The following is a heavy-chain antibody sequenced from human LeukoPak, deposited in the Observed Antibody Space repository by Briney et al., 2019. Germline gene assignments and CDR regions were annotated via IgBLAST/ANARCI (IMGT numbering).Heavy chain of an antibody. CDR2: IKQDGSEK. J-gene: IGHJ5*02. CDR3: ARHTFPCSPWA. V-gene: IGHV3-7*01. D-gene: IGHD6-6*01. Sequence: GGALRLSWAASGFTFSNYWMSWVRQAPGKGVEGVANIKQDGSEKYSVDSVNGRFTIYRDNAKNPLYLQMNSLRAEDTAVYYCARHTFPCSPWAWGQGTLVTVSS. CDR1: GFTFSNYW.